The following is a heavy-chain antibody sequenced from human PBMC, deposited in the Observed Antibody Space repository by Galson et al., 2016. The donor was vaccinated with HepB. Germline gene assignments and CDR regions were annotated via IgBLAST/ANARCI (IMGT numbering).Heavy chain of an antibody. CDR3: AKAKLWFGELLPGD. CDR2: ISHDGRKK. D-gene: IGHD3-10*01. V-gene: IGHV3-30*18. Sequence: SLRLSCAASGLRFSSYGMHWVRQAPGKGLEWVAVISHDGRKKYYGDSVQGRLTISRDNSKNTLYLQMNSLRAEDTAVYYCAKAKLWFGELLPGDWGQGTLVIVSS. J-gene: IGHJ4*02. CDR1: GLRFSSYG.